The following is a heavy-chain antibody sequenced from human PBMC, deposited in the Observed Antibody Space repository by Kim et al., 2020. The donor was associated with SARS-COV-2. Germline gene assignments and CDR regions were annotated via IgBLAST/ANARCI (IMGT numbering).Heavy chain of an antibody. Sequence: SYISYADSVKGRFTISRDNAKNSRYLQMNSLRAEDTAVYYCARGDSSGGWGQGTLVTVSS. V-gene: IGHV3-21*01. J-gene: IGHJ4*02. D-gene: IGHD6-25*01. CDR3: ARGDSSGG. CDR2: SYI.